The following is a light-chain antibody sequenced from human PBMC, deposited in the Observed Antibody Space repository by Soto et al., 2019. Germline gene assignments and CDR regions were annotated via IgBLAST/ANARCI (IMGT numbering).Light chain of an antibody. V-gene: IGLV2-14*01. J-gene: IGLJ2*01. Sequence: QSALTQPASVSGSPGQSITISCTRTSSDAGGYNYVSWYQQHPGKAPKLMIYDVSNRPSGVSNRFSGSKSGNTASLTISGLQAEDEADYYCSSYTSSSTVVFGGGTKVTVL. CDR3: SSYTSSSTVV. CDR1: SSDAGGYNY. CDR2: DVS.